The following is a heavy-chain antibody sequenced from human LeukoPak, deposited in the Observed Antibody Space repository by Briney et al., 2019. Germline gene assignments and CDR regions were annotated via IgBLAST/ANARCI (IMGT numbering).Heavy chain of an antibody. V-gene: IGHV4-30-4*08. J-gene: IGHJ4*02. D-gene: IGHD3-10*01. Sequence: SSETLSLTCTVSGGSISSGDSFWSWIRQPPGQGLEWIGYIHYSGSTYYNPSLNSRLTIAVDASKSQFSLKLNSVTAADTAVYYCARSGGVRGHYFDHWGQGTLVTVSS. CDR2: IHYSGST. CDR3: ARSGGVRGHYFDH. CDR1: GGSISSGDSF.